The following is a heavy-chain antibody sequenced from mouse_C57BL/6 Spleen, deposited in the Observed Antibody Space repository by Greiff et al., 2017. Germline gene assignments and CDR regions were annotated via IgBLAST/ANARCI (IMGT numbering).Heavy chain of an antibody. J-gene: IGHJ2*01. V-gene: IGHV1-55*01. CDR2: IYPGSGST. CDR1: CYTFTSYW. D-gene: IGHD1-1*01. Sequence: QVQLQQPGAELVKPGASVKMSCKASCYTFTSYWITWVKQRPGQGLEWIGDIYPGSGSTNYNEKFKSKATLTVDTSSSTAYMQLSSLTSEDSAVYYCARMDYYYGYFDYWGQGTTLTVSS. CDR3: ARMDYYYGYFDY.